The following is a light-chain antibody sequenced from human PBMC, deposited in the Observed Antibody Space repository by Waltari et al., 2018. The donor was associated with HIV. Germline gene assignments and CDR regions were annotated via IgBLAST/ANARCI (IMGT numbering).Light chain of an antibody. CDR2: GVT. Sequence: ALLHLPPFHGSPGAPTLPSCPEHSNNFGVYTLFSWYQQHPGKAPKLIIYGVTTRPSDVSSRFSGSKSGNTASLTISGLQAEDEAEYYCCSCARGDIREVFGAGTKLTVL. J-gene: IGLJ1*01. CDR3: CSCARGDIREV. CDR1: SNNFGVYTL. V-gene: IGLV2-23*02.